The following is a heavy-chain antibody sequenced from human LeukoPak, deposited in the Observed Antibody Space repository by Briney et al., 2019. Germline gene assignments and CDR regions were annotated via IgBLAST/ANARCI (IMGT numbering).Heavy chain of an antibody. CDR1: GFTLNNYA. Sequence: GGSLRLSCTASGFTLNNYAMSWVRQAPGKGPEWVSASSASGDSPYYADSVKGRFTISRDNSKNTLDLQMNSLRVEDTAVYYCAKGVYGSGSYREYFEQWGQGTLVTVSS. V-gene: IGHV3-23*01. CDR2: SSASGDSP. J-gene: IGHJ1*01. CDR3: AKGVYGSGSYREYFEQ. D-gene: IGHD3-10*01.